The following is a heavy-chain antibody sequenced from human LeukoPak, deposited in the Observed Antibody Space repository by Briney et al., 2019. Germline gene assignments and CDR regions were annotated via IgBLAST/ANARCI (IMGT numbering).Heavy chain of an antibody. Sequence: ASVKVSCKASGYTFTGYYMHWVRQAPGQGLEWMGIINPSGGSTSYAQKFQGRVTMTRDMSTSTVYMELSSLRSEDTAVYYCAREGSDIVGATTGAFDIWGQGTMVTVSS. CDR3: AREGSDIVGATTGAFDI. D-gene: IGHD1-26*01. J-gene: IGHJ3*02. V-gene: IGHV1-46*01. CDR1: GYTFTGYY. CDR2: INPSGGST.